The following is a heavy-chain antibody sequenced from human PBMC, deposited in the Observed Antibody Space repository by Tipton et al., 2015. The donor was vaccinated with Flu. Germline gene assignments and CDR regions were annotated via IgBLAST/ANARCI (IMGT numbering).Heavy chain of an antibody. J-gene: IGHJ4*02. CDR2: IYSGGST. V-gene: IGHV3-66*01. D-gene: IGHD4-11*01. CDR3: TTDPTDYRHTPPDY. Sequence: SLRLSCAASGFTVSSNYMSWVRQAPGKGLEWVSVIYSGGSTYYADSVKGRFTISRDNSKNTLYLQMNSLKTEDTAVYYCTTDPTDYRHTPPDYWGQGTLVTVSS. CDR1: GFTVSSNY.